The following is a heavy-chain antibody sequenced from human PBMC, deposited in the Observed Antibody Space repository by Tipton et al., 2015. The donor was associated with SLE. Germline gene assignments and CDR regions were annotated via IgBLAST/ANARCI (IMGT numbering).Heavy chain of an antibody. CDR3: ARDQQLVQGWFDP. CDR2: IYYSGST. CDR1: GGSIINGGYY. V-gene: IGHV4-31*03. D-gene: IGHD6-13*01. J-gene: IGHJ5*02. Sequence: TLSLTYTVSGGSIINGGYYWSWIRQHPGKGLEWIGYIYYSGSTYCNPSLKSRVTISLDTSKNQFSLKLSSVTAADTAVYYCARDQQLVQGWFDPWGQGTLVTVSS.